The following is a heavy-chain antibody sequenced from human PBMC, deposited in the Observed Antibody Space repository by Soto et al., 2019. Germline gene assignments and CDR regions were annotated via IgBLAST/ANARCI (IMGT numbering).Heavy chain of an antibody. V-gene: IGHV3-30-3*01. Sequence: PGGSLRLSCEASGFALDTYAMHWVRQAPGKGLEWVALISSDGTKKHLADSVKGRFTISRDNSKSFVYLQMKSVRGEDTAVYYCAKAVAAAYYYHYYGMDVWGQGTTVTVSS. CDR1: GFALDTYA. D-gene: IGHD6-13*01. CDR3: AKAVAAAYYYHYYGMDV. J-gene: IGHJ6*02. CDR2: ISSDGTKK.